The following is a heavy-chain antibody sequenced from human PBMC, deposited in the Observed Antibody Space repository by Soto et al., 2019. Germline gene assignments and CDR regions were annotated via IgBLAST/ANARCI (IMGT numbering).Heavy chain of an antibody. V-gene: IGHV3-9*01. CDR1: GFSFSSYW. Sequence: GGSLRLSCAASGFSFSSYWMHWVRQPPGKGLEWVSGISRNSGSIGYADSVKGRFTISRDNAKNSLYLQMNSLRAEDTALYYCAKSVAVAGIFDYWGQGTLLTVSS. J-gene: IGHJ4*02. CDR3: AKSVAVAGIFDY. CDR2: ISRNSGSI. D-gene: IGHD6-19*01.